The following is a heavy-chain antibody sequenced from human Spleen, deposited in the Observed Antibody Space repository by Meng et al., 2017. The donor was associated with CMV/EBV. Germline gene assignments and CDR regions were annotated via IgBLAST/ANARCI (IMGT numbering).Heavy chain of an antibody. CDR1: GGTFSSYT. J-gene: IGHJ5*02. V-gene: IGHV1-69*04. CDR3: ARDSPNYDRPQFDP. D-gene: IGHD3-3*01. Sequence: SVKVSCKASGGTFSSYTISWVRQVPGQGLEWMGRIIPILGIANYAQKFQGRVTITADKSTSTAYMELSSLRSEDTAVYYCARDSPNYDRPQFDPWGQGTLVTVSS. CDR2: IIPILGIA.